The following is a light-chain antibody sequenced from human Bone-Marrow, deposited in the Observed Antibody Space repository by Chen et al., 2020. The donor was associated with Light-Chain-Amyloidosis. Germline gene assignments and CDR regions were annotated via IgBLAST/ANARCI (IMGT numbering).Light chain of an antibody. CDR1: SSDVGNYNH. Sequence: QSALTQPASMSGSPGQTITISCSGISSDVGNYNHVSWYQQHPGKAPKLLIYEVSNRPSGFSSRFSGSKSGNTASLTISGLQAEDEAFYYCTSYTGTLVFGGGTKLTVL. CDR2: EVS. J-gene: IGLJ3*02. CDR3: TSYTGTLV. V-gene: IGLV2-14*01.